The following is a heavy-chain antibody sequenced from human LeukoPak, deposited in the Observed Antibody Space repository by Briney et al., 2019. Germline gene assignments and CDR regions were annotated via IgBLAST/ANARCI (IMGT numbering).Heavy chain of an antibody. J-gene: IGHJ5*02. Sequence: ASVKVSCKASGYTFTGYYMHRVRQAPGQGLEWMGWINPNSGGTNYARKFQGRVTTTRDTSISTAYMELSRLRSDDTAVHYCARDPGGVVVVAANGWWFDPWGQGTLVTVSS. CDR3: ARDPGGVVVVAANGWWFDP. CDR2: INPNSGGT. V-gene: IGHV1-2*02. CDR1: GYTFTGYY. D-gene: IGHD2-15*01.